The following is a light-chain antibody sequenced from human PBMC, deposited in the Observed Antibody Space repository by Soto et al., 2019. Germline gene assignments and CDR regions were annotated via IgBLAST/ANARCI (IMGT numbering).Light chain of an antibody. CDR2: RAS. CDR1: HYVYSN. J-gene: IGKJ1*01. CDR3: QQYHKLWT. Sequence: EIVLTQSTATLSLSPGERATLSCTASHYVYSNVAWFQQRPGQAPRLLIYRASTRATGTPARFSGSGSGTEFTLTITNLQSEDFALYYCQQYHKLWTFGQGTKVDIK. V-gene: IGKV3-15*01.